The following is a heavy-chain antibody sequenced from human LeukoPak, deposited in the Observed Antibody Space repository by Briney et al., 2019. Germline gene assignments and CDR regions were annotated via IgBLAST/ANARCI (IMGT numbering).Heavy chain of an antibody. Sequence: SGTLSLTCAVSGASIISNNWWSWVRQPSGKGLEWIGEIWHSGTTNYNPSLKSRVTISVDKPKNQFSLQLNSVTAADTAVYYCAAQDMYTDYWGQGTLVTVSS. J-gene: IGHJ4*02. D-gene: IGHD2-15*01. CDR1: GASIISNNW. CDR2: IWHSGTT. V-gene: IGHV4-4*02. CDR3: AAQDMYTDY.